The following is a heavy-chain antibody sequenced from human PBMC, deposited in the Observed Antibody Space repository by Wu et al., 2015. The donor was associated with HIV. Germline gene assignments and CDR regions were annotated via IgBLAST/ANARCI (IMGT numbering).Heavy chain of an antibody. V-gene: IGHV1-69*13. D-gene: IGHD2-2*01. CDR2: IIPMFRTP. CDR1: GYTFTSYG. Sequence: QVRLLQSGGEMMMPGASLKVSCKTSGYTFTSYGISWVRQAPGQGFEWMGRIIPMFRTPNYGQKFQGRVSITADESSSTAYMELSSLRSEDTAVYFCARVDLSRSCRRTTCYELDHWGQGTLITVSS. CDR3: ARVDLSRSCRRTTCYELDH. J-gene: IGHJ1*01.